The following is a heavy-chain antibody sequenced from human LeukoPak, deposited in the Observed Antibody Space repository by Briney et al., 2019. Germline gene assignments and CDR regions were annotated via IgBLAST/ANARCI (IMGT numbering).Heavy chain of an antibody. J-gene: IGHJ4*02. CDR3: VGGEFLRFEY. CDR2: ISYDGNNK. D-gene: IGHD3-16*01. CDR1: GFTFSNYA. V-gene: IGHV3-30-3*01. Sequence: PGRSLRLSCAASGFTFSNYAIHWVRQAPGKGLEWVAVISYDGNNKYYADSVKGRFTISRDNFKNTLSLQMNSLRAEDTAVYYCVGGEFLRFEYWGQGALVTVSS.